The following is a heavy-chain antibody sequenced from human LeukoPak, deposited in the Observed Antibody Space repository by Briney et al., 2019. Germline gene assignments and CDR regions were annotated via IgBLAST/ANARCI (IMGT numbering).Heavy chain of an antibody. J-gene: IGHJ4*02. D-gene: IGHD2/OR15-2a*01. CDR1: GTYW. CDR2: INSDGSWT. Sequence: GGSLRLSCAASGTYWMHWVRQAPGKGLVRVSHINSDGSWTGYADSVKGRFTISKDNAKNTVSLQMNNLRAEDTAVYYCVTFYETYWGRGTLVTVSS. V-gene: IGHV3-74*01. CDR3: VTFYETY.